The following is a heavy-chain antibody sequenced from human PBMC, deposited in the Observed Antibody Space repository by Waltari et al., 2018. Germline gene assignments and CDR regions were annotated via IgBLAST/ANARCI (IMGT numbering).Heavy chain of an antibody. D-gene: IGHD3-3*01. CDR3: AXGGPYXDFWSGYGAPDX. J-gene: IGHJ4*02. CDR1: GCSISSXY. V-gene: IGHV4-59*01. CDR2: IYYSGST. Sequence: LQESGPXLVXXSETLSXTCTXSGCSISSXYWSWIRQPPGKGLEWIGYIYYSGSTNYNPXLKSRVTISVXTSKNQFSLELSAVTAAXTAVYYCAXGGPYXDFWSGYGAPDXWGQGTLVTVSS.